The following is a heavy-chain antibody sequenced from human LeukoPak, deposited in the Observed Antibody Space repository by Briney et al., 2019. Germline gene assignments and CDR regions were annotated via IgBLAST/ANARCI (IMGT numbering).Heavy chain of an antibody. CDR1: GFTFSSYT. CDR3: ARCWGADAFDI. CDR2: ISSGSSYI. D-gene: IGHD7-27*01. V-gene: IGHV3-21*01. Sequence: RPGGSLRLSCAASGFTFSSYTMNWVRQAPGKGLEWVSIISSGSSYIHYADSVKGRFTISRDNAKNSLYLQMNSLRAEDTAVYYCARCWGADAFDIWGQGTMVTVSS. J-gene: IGHJ3*02.